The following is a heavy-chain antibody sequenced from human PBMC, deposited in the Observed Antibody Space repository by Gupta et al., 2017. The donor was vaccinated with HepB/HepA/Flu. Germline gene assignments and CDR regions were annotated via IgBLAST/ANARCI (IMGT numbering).Heavy chain of an antibody. J-gene: IGHJ4*02. D-gene: IGHD1-26*01. V-gene: IGHV3-33*01. CDR3: ARDPGADDAIDY. CDR1: GFKLRSYG. Sequence: QVQLVESGGGVVQPGMSLRLSCAASGFKLRSYGMHWVRQGPGKGLEWVAVIWHDGKSYSYADSVKGRFTISRDNSKNTLFLQMDSLRTEDTAIYYCARDPGADDAIDYWGQGTLVTVSS. CDR2: IWHDGKSY.